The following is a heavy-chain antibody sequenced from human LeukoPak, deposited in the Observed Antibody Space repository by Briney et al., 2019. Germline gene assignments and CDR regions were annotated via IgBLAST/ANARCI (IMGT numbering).Heavy chain of an antibody. CDR3: AKEEDCSGGSCYGYYFDY. V-gene: IGHV3-9*01. CDR2: ISWNSGSI. D-gene: IGHD2-15*01. Sequence: PGGSLRLSCAASGFTFSTYDMHWVRQAPGKGLEWVSGISWNSGSIGYADSVKGRFTISRDNAKNSLYLQMNSLRAEDTALYYCAKEEDCSGGSCYGYYFDYWGQGTLVTVSS. J-gene: IGHJ4*02. CDR1: GFTFSTYD.